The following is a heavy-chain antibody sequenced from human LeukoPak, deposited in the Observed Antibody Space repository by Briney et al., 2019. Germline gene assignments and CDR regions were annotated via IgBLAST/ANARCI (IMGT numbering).Heavy chain of an antibody. D-gene: IGHD3-10*01. Sequence: GESLKISCAASGFTVSSNYMSWVRQAPGKGLEWVSIIYSDGSTYYADSVKGRFTISRDNSKNALYLQMNSLRAEDTAVYYCARVTFNYFGSGDAFNIWGQGTMVTVSS. V-gene: IGHV3-66*01. CDR2: IYSDGST. CDR3: ARVTFNYFGSGDAFNI. CDR1: GFTVSSNY. J-gene: IGHJ3*02.